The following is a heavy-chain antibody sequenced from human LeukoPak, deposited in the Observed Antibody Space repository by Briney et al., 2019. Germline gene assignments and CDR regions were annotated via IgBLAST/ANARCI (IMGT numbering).Heavy chain of an antibody. CDR1: GGSFSGYY. CDR2: INHSGST. Sequence: SETLSLTCAVYGGSFSGYYWSWIRQPPGKGLEWIGEINHSGSTNYNPSLKSRVTISVDTSKNQFSLKLSSVTAADTAVYYCAGGPGSYFPVHFDYWGQGTLVTVSS. J-gene: IGHJ4*02. CDR3: AGGPGSYFPVHFDY. V-gene: IGHV4-34*01. D-gene: IGHD1-26*01.